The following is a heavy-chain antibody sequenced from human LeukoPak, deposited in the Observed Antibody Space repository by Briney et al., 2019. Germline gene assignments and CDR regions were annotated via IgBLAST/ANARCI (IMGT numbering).Heavy chain of an antibody. CDR3: AKAQGPLAGWLARGENYFDY. CDR1: GFTFSSYA. CDR2: ISYDGSTK. D-gene: IGHD6-19*01. V-gene: IGHV3-30*18. Sequence: GGSLRLSCAASGFTFSSYAMSWVRQAPGKGLEWVTLISYDGSTKYYSDSVKGRFTISRDNSKNTLYLQMNSLRAEDTAVYYCAKAQGPLAGWLARGENYFDYWGQGTLATVSS. J-gene: IGHJ4*02.